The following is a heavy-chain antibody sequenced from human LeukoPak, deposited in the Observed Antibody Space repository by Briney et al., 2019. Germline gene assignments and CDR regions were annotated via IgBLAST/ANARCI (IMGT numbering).Heavy chain of an antibody. Sequence: SQTLSLTCTVSGGSISSGTSYWSWIRQHPGKGLEWIGYIYYTGTTYYNPSLKSRVTISVDTSKNQFSLKLSSVTAADTAVYYRARGDGGNSGEYWFDPWGQGTLVTVSS. D-gene: IGHD4-23*01. V-gene: IGHV4-31*03. CDR2: IYYTGTT. J-gene: IGHJ5*02. CDR3: ARGDGGNSGEYWFDP. CDR1: GGSISSGTSY.